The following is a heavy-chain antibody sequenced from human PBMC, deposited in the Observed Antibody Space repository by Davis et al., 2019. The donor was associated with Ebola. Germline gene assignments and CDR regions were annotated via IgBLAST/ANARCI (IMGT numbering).Heavy chain of an antibody. D-gene: IGHD5-18*01. CDR3: ARRGFSHFDY. V-gene: IGHV5-51*01. J-gene: IGHJ4*02. Sequence: KVSCKGSGYSFTSYWIGWVRQMPGKGLEWMGIIYPGDSDTRYSPSFQGQVTISADKSISTAYLQWSSLEASDTALYYCARRGFSHFDYWGQGTLVTVSS. CDR2: IYPGDSDT. CDR1: GYSFTSYW.